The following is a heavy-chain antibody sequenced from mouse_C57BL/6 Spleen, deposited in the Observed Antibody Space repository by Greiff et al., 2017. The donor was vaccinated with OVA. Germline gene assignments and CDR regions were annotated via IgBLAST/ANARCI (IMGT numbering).Heavy chain of an antibody. Sequence: EVQLQQSGPELVKPGASVKISCKASGYTFTDYYMNWVKQSHGKSLEWIGDINPNNGGTSYNQKFKGKATLTVDKSSSTAYMELRSLTSEDSAVYYCARSLRGLDYWGQGTTLTVSS. D-gene: IGHD1-1*01. J-gene: IGHJ2*01. CDR3: ARSLRGLDY. V-gene: IGHV1-26*01. CDR1: GYTFTDYY. CDR2: INPNNGGT.